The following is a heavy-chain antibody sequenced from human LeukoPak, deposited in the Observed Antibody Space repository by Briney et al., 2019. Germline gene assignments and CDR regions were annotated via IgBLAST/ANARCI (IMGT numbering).Heavy chain of an antibody. CDR3: AKDQSQ. CDR2: ISIDGNNK. V-gene: IGHV3-30*18. CDR1: GXTFSDYV. Sequence: GGSLRLSCAASGXTFSDYVMHWVRQAPGKGLEWVAVISIDGNNKYYGDSVKGRFTISRDNSKNTLYLQINSLRPEDTAVYYCAKDQSQWGQGTPVIVSS. J-gene: IGHJ4*02.